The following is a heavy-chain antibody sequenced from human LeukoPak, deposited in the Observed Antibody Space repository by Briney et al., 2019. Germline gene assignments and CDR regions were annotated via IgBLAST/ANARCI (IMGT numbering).Heavy chain of an antibody. D-gene: IGHD3-16*01. Sequence: SETLSLTCTVSGDSFSSYHWSWLRQPPGKALEWIGYISSSGSTSYNPSLKSRLTISVDTSKNQFSLKLSSVTAADTAVYYCARVGRGDHTWGSYYCDHWGQGTLVSVPS. CDR3: ARVGRGDHTWGSYYCDH. CDR2: ISSSGST. CDR1: GDSFSSYH. V-gene: IGHV4-59*13. J-gene: IGHJ4*02.